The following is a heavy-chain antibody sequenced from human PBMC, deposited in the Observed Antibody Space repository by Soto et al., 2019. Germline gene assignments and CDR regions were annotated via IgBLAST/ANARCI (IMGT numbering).Heavy chain of an antibody. CDR2: ISSSSSTI. CDR1: GFTFSSYS. D-gene: IGHD3-3*02. V-gene: IGHV3-48*02. Sequence: EVQLVESGGGLVQPGGSLRLSCAASGFTFSSYSMNWVRQAPGKGLEWVSYISSSSSTIYYADSVKGRFTISRDNAKNSLYLQMNSLRDEDTAVYSCALLGQRYYYYGMDVWGQGTTVTVSS. J-gene: IGHJ6*02. CDR3: ALLGQRYYYYGMDV.